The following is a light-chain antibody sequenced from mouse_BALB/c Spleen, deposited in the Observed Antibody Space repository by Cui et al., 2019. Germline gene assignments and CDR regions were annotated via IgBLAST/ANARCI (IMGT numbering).Light chain of an antibody. V-gene: IGKV8-30*01. J-gene: IGKJ1*01. Sequence: DIVMSQPPSSLALHVGEKVIMSRKSSQRLLYSSNQRNYLAWYQQKPGQSPKLLIYWASTRGSRVPDRCTGSGSGTDFTLTISSVKAEDLAVYYCQQYYSYRTFGGGTKLEIK. CDR1: QRLLYSSNQRNY. CDR3: QQYYSYRT. CDR2: WAS.